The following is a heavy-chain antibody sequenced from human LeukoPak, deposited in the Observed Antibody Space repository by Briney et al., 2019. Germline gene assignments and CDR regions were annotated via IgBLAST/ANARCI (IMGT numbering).Heavy chain of an antibody. J-gene: IGHJ4*02. CDR1: GFTVSSNY. Sequence: GGSLRLSCAASGFTVSSNYMSWVRQAPGKGLEWVSVIYSGGSTHYTDSVKGRFTISRDNSKNTLYLQMNSLRAEDTAVYYCARDSDYYDSSGYVTNVDYWGQGTLVTVYS. V-gene: IGHV3-53*01. CDR3: ARDSDYYDSSGYVTNVDY. CDR2: IYSGGST. D-gene: IGHD3-22*01.